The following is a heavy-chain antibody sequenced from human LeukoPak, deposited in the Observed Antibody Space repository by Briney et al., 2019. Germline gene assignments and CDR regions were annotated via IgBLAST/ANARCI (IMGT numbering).Heavy chain of an antibody. Sequence: PGGSLRLSCAASGFTFSSYRMSWVRQAPGKGLEWVSSISGSSSYIYYADSVKGRFTISRDNAKNSLYLQMNSLRAEDTAVYYCARDLIPYGSGTYFFDYWGQGILVTVSS. V-gene: IGHV3-21*01. CDR2: ISGSSSYI. D-gene: IGHD3-10*01. CDR3: ARDLIPYGSGTYFFDY. CDR1: GFTFSSYR. J-gene: IGHJ4*02.